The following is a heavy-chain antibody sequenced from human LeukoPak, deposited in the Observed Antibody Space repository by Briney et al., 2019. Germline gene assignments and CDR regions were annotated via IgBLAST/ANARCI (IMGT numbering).Heavy chain of an antibody. Sequence: GRSLGLSCAGSGFTFDDYAMHWVRQTPGKGLEWVSGISWNSGNIAYADFVGGRFTISRDNAKNSLSLQMNSLSDEDTAVYYCAKDAYGGATFFYYMDVWGKGTTVTVSS. V-gene: IGHV3-9*01. CDR2: ISWNSGNI. D-gene: IGHD2/OR15-2a*01. CDR1: GFTFDDYA. CDR3: AKDAYGGATFFYYMDV. J-gene: IGHJ6*03.